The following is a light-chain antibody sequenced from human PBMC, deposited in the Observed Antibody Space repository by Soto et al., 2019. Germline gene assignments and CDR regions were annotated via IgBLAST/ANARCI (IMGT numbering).Light chain of an antibody. CDR1: QGISSL. J-gene: IGKJ5*01. V-gene: IGKV1-9*01. CDR2: TAS. Sequence: DIQLTQSPSFLSASVGDRVTITCRASQGISSLLAWYQQKPGKAPQLLIQTASTLQSGVPSRFSGSGSGTEFTLTISSLQPEDFATYYCQHRHSYPITFGQGTRLEIK. CDR3: QHRHSYPIT.